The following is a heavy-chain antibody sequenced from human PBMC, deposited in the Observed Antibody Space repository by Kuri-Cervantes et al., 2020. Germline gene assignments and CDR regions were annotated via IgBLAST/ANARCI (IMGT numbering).Heavy chain of an antibody. Sequence: SVKVSCKASGGTFSSYAISWVRQAPGQGLEWMGGIIPIFGTANYAQKFQGRVTITADESTSIAYMELSSLRSEDTAVYYCAREGWVRYSHDYYGMDVWGQGTTVTVSS. V-gene: IGHV1-69*13. J-gene: IGHJ6*02. CDR2: IIPIFGTA. D-gene: IGHD6-13*01. CDR1: GGTFSSYA. CDR3: AREGWVRYSHDYYGMDV.